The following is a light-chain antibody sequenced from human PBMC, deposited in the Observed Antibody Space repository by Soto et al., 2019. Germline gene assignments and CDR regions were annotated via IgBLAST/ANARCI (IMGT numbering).Light chain of an antibody. CDR2: DSS. J-gene: IGKJ4*01. V-gene: IGKV3-15*01. CDR1: QGIGST. CDR3: QRYNNWPLT. Sequence: EIVLTQSPAALSVSPGERVTLSCRASQGIGSTLAWYQQKPGQTPRLLIYDSSTRAIGIPTRFSGSRSGTEFTLTINGLQSEDFAVHYCQRYNNWPLTFGGGTKVEIK.